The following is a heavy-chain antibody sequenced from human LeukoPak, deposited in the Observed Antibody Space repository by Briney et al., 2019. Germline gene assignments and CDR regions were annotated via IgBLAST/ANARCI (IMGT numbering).Heavy chain of an antibody. CDR1: GASIRSGDYY. CDR3: TRAEDGCSDASCYGY. D-gene: IGHD2-2*01. CDR2: ISPGGST. Sequence: PSETLSLTCSVSGASIRSGDYYWSWIRQPAGKGLEWIGRISPGGSTNYNPSLMSRVTISIDTSKNHFSLELTFVTAADTAVYYCTRAEDGCSDASCYGYWGQGTLVTVSS. V-gene: IGHV4-61*02. J-gene: IGHJ4*02.